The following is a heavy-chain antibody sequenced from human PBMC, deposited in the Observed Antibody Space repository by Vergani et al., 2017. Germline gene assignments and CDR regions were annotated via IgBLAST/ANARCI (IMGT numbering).Heavy chain of an antibody. CDR3: ARIEGSSYYYYGMDV. D-gene: IGHD6-6*01. CDR1: GFTFSSYA. V-gene: IGHV3-48*03. Sequence: EVQLVESGGGLVQPGGSLRLSCAASGFTFSSYAMSWVRQAPGKGLEWVSAISSSGSTIYYADSVKGRFTISRDNAKNSLYLQMNSLRAEDTAVYYCARIEGSSYYYYGMDVWGQGTTVTVSS. CDR2: ISSSGSTI. J-gene: IGHJ6*02.